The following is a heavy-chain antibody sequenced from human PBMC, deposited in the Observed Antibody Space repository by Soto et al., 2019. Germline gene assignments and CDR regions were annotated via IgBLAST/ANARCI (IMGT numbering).Heavy chain of an antibody. CDR2: GTT. J-gene: IGHJ4*02. D-gene: IGHD6-13*01. CDR3: ARVRTAAAGIDY. V-gene: IGHV4-59*01. Sequence: GTTNYNPSLKSRVTISVDTSKNQFSLKLSSVTAAGTAVYYCARVRTAAAGIDYWGQGILVTVSS.